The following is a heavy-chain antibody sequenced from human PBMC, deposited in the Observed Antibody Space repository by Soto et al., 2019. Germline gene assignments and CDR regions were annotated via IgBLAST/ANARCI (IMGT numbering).Heavy chain of an antibody. D-gene: IGHD3-22*01. Sequence: PGGSLRLSCAASGFIFSNWWMGCVRQAPGKGLEWVANIKPDESEKLYVDSVRGRFTISRDNGKNSLYLQMNSLRAEDTAIYYCARWYYYDSSGYRPYDSWGQGTLVTVSS. CDR2: IKPDESEK. J-gene: IGHJ4*02. CDR1: GFIFSNWW. CDR3: ARWYYYDSSGYRPYDS. V-gene: IGHV3-7*04.